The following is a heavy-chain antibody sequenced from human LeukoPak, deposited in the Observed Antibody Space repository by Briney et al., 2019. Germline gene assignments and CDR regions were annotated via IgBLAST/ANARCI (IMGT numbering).Heavy chain of an antibody. CDR2: IYYSGST. D-gene: IGHD2-15*01. V-gene: IGHV4-31*03. CDR3: ARGDVVVTLDY. J-gene: IGHJ4*02. Sequence: SETLSPTCTVSGGSISSGGYYWSWIRLHPGKGLEWIGYIYYSGSTYYNPSLKSRVTISVDTSKNQFSLKLSSVTAADTAVYYCARGDVVVTLDYWGQGTLVTVSS. CDR1: GGSISSGGYY.